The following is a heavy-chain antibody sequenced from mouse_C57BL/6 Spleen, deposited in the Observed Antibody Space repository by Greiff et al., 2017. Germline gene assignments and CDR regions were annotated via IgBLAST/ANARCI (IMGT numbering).Heavy chain of an antibody. CDR3: ARGRGDLYAMDV. Sequence: VKLVESGPGLVAPSQSLSITCTVSGFSLTSYGVHWVRQPPGKGLAWLVVIWSDGSTTYNSSLKSRLSISKDNSKSQVFLKMNSLQTDDTAMYYCARGRGDLYAMDVWGQGTSVTVSS. V-gene: IGHV2-6*03. CDR2: IWSDGST. J-gene: IGHJ4*01. CDR1: GFSLTSYG.